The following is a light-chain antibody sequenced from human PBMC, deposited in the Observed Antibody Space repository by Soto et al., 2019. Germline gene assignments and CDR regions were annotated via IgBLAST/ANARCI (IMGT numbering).Light chain of an antibody. Sequence: QSALTQPASVSGSPGQSITISCTGTSSDVGGYNYVSWYQQHPDKAPKLMIYEVSNRPSGVSNRFSGSKSGNTASLTISGLQAEDEADYYCSSYTSSSTRVFGGGTTLTVL. V-gene: IGLV2-14*01. CDR1: SSDVGGYNY. CDR3: SSYTSSSTRV. J-gene: IGLJ3*02. CDR2: EVS.